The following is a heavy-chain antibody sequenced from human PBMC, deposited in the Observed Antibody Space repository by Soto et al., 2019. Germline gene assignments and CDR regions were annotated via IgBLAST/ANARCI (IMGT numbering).Heavy chain of an antibody. Sequence: TLSLTGTVSGGSISSGGYYWSWIRQHPGKGLEWIGYIYYSGSTYYNPSLKSRVTISVDTSKNQFSLKLSSVTAADTAVYYCARDLGGGDRWVFDYWGQGTLVTVSS. CDR3: ARDLGGGDRWVFDY. D-gene: IGHD2-21*02. CDR2: IYYSGST. V-gene: IGHV4-31*03. J-gene: IGHJ4*02. CDR1: GGSISSGGYY.